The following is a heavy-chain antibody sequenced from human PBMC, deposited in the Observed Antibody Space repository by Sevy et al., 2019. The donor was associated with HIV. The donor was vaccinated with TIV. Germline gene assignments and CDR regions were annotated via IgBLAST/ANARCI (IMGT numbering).Heavy chain of an antibody. Sequence: GGSLRLSCAASGFTFSSYAMHWVRQAPGKGLEWVAVISYDGSNKYYADSVKGRFTISRDNSKNTLYLQMNSLRAEDTAVYYWARDGPATGTGSWYFDYWGQGTLVTVSS. CDR2: ISYDGSNK. CDR1: GFTFSSYA. D-gene: IGHD1-1*01. J-gene: IGHJ4*02. CDR3: ARDGPATGTGSWYFDY. V-gene: IGHV3-30-3*01.